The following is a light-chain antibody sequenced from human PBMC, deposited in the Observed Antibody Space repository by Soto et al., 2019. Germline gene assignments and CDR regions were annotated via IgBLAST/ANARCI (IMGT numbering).Light chain of an antibody. Sequence: EIVLTQSPGTLSLSPGETATLSCRASQSVSSSYLAWYQQKPGQAPRLLIYGASSRATGIPDRFSGSVSGTDFTLTISRLEPEDCAVYYCQQYGTSRTFGQGTKVEIK. V-gene: IGKV3-20*01. CDR2: GAS. CDR1: QSVSSSY. J-gene: IGKJ1*01. CDR3: QQYGTSRT.